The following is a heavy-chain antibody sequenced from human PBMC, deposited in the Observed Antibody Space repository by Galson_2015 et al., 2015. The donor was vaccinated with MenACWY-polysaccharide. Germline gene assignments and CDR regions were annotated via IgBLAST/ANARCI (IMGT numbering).Heavy chain of an antibody. CDR2: IQYDGSNK. Sequence: SLRLCCAASGSRFSNSGMHWVRQAPGKGLEWVAVIQYDGSNKVYADSVKGRFTISRDNSKTTVFLEMNTLGVEDTAVYYCAREGSRIVFHAFDIWGQGTMVTVSS. CDR3: AREGSRIVFHAFDI. D-gene: IGHD2-2*01. J-gene: IGHJ3*02. CDR1: GSRFSNSG. V-gene: IGHV3-33*01.